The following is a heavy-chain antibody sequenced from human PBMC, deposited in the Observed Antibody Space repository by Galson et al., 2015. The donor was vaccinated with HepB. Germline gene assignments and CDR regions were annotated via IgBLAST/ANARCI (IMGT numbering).Heavy chain of an antibody. CDR1: GFTFSSYA. J-gene: IGHJ4*02. CDR3: GRSGGGYFDY. CDR2: ISYDGSNK. V-gene: IGHV3-30*04. D-gene: IGHD1-26*01. Sequence: SLRLSCAASGFTFSSYAMHWVRQAPGKGLEWVAVISYDGSNKYYADSVKGRFTISRDNSKNTLYLQMNSLRAEDTAVYYCGRSGGGYFDYWGQGTLVTVSS.